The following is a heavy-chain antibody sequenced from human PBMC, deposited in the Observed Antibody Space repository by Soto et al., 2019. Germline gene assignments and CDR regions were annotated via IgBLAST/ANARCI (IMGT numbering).Heavy chain of an antibody. D-gene: IGHD3-22*01. V-gene: IGHV3-33*01. CDR2: IWYDGSNK. CDR1: GFTFSSYG. CDR3: ASYYYDSSGYPDY. Sequence: PGGSLRLSCAASGFTFSSYGMHWVRQAPGKGLEWVAVIWYDGSNKYYADSVKDRFTISRDNSKNTLYLQMNSLRAEDTAVYYCASYYYDSSGYPDYWGQGTLVTVSS. J-gene: IGHJ4*02.